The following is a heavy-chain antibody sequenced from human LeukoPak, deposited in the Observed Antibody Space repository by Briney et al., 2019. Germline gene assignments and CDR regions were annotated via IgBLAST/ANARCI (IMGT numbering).Heavy chain of an antibody. CDR3: ASISALLFYFDS. Sequence: GGSLRLSCAASGFTVSSTYMSWVRQAPGKGLEWVSLIYTGGNTYYADSVKGRFTLYRDNSKNTVYLQMNSLRVEDTAMYYCASISALLFYFDSWGQGTLVTVSS. J-gene: IGHJ4*02. V-gene: IGHV3-66*01. CDR2: IYTGGNT. CDR1: GFTVSSTY.